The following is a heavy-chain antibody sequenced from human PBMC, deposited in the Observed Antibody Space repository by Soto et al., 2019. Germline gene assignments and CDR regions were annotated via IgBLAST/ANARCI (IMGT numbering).Heavy chain of an antibody. CDR3: ARAYCGGDWNYYYGMDV. Sequence: NPSETLSLTCAVCGGTFRGYYWSWIRKPPGKGLEWIGEINHSGSTNYNPSLKSRVTISVDTSKNQFSLKLSSVTAADTAVYYCARAYCGGDWNYYYGMDVWGQGTTVTSP. J-gene: IGHJ6*02. D-gene: IGHD2-21*02. CDR1: GGTFRGYY. V-gene: IGHV4-34*01. CDR2: INHSGST.